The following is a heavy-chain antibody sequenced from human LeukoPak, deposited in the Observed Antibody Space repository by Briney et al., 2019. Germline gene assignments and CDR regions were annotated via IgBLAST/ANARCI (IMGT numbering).Heavy chain of an antibody. J-gene: IGHJ4*02. CDR1: GGTFSSYA. CDR3: ALYGSGSYDARSLDH. Sequence: SVKVSCKASGGTFSSYAISWVRQAPGQGLEWMGGIIPIFGTANYAQKFQGRVTITADESTSAAYMELSSLRSEDTAVYYCALYGSGSYDARSLDHWGQGTLVTVSS. V-gene: IGHV1-69*01. D-gene: IGHD3-10*01. CDR2: IIPIFGTA.